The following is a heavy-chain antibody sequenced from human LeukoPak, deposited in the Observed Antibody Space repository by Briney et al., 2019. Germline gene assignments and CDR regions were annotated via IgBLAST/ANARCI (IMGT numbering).Heavy chain of an antibody. CDR1: GGSISSYY. D-gene: IGHD5-18*01. V-gene: IGHV4-59*01. CDR2: VYYSGTT. Sequence: SKTLSLTCTVSGGSISSYYRSWIRQPPGKGLEWIGYVYYSGTTNYSPTLKSRVTISVDTSKNQFSLRLRSVTPADTAVYYCAREGGDTAALDVFDFWGQGTMFTV. CDR3: AREGGDTAALDVFDF. J-gene: IGHJ3*01.